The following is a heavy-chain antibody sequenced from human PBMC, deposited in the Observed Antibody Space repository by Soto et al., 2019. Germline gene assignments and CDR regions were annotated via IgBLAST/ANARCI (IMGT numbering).Heavy chain of an antibody. CDR1: GASISNYY. CDR2: IYYSGST. V-gene: IGHV4-59*08. Sequence: QVQLQESGPGLVKPSETLSLTCTVSGASISNYYWSWIRQPPGKGLEWIGYIYYSGSTNYSPSLKSRVIISVDTSKKQFSLELSSVTAADTAVYYCARRVAEGNVWGKGTTVTVSS. CDR3: ARRVAEGNV. J-gene: IGHJ6*04. D-gene: IGHD2-15*01.